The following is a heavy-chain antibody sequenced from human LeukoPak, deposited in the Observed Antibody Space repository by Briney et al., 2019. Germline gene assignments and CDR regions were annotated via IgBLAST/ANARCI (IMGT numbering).Heavy chain of an antibody. V-gene: IGHV4-4*07. D-gene: IGHD6-19*01. CDR2: IYITGIT. Sequence: PSETLSLTCTVSGGSITSYYWSWLQQPAPKGLAWIGRIYITGITHHNPSLRGRVSLSVDTSKNQFSLKLNSATAADTAVYYCARGIAVAGTVAFDIWGQGTKVTVSS. J-gene: IGHJ3*02. CDR3: ARGIAVAGTVAFDI. CDR1: GGSITSYY.